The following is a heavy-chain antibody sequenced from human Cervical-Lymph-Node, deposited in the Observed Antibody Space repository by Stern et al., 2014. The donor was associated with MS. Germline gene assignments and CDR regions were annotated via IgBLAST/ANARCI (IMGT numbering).Heavy chain of an antibody. Sequence: EVQLVESGGGLVKPGGSLRLSCAASGFSFSDYGMNWVRQAPGKGLEWVSSISSRGSYIFYADSVKGRFTVSRDNDKNSQYLQMTSLRAEDTAVYYCARDDDMATVTTLFDYWGQGTLVAVSS. CDR1: GFSFSDYG. CDR2: ISSRGSYI. CDR3: ARDDDMATVTTLFDY. J-gene: IGHJ4*02. V-gene: IGHV3-21*02. D-gene: IGHD4-17*01.